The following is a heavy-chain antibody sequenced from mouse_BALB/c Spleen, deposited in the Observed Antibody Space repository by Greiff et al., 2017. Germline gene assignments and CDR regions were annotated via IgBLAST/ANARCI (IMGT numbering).Heavy chain of an antibody. CDR1: GYTFTDYA. CDR3: AREGLRGFAY. CDR2: ISTYYGDA. Sequence: VQVVESGAELVRPGVSVKISCKGSGYTFTDYAMHWVKQSHAKSLEWIGVISTYYGDASYNQKFKGKATMTVDKSSSTAYMELARLTSEDSAIYYCAREGLRGFAYWGQGTLVTVSA. D-gene: IGHD2-4*01. V-gene: IGHV1S137*01. J-gene: IGHJ3*01.